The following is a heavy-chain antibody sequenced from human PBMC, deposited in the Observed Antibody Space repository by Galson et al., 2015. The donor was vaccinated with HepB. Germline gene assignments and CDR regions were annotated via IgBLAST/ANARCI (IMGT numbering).Heavy chain of an antibody. D-gene: IGHD4-11*01. V-gene: IGHV3-23*01. CDR3: AIIRYSSMDYYYYMDV. Sequence: SLRLSCAASGFTFSSYAMSWVRQAPGKGLEWVSSISGSSGSTLYADSVKGRFTISRDNSKNTLYLQMNSLRAEDTAVYYCAIIRYSSMDYYYYMDVWGKGTTVTVSS. CDR1: GFTFSSYA. J-gene: IGHJ6*03. CDR2: ISGSSGST.